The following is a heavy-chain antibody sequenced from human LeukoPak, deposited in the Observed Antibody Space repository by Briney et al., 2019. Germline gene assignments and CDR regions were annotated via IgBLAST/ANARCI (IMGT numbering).Heavy chain of an antibody. J-gene: IGHJ4*02. Sequence: GGSLRLSCAASGFTFSSYAMSWVRQAPGKGLEWVSAISGSGGSTYYADSVKGRFTISRDDAKNSLYLQMNSLRVDDTAIYYCADPGVGFWGQGTLVTVSS. CDR1: GFTFSSYA. CDR3: ADPGVGF. CDR2: ISGSGGST. V-gene: IGHV3-23*01. D-gene: IGHD2-8*01.